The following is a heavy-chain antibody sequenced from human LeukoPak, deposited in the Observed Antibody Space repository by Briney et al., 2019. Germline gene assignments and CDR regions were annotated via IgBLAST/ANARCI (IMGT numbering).Heavy chain of an antibody. CDR1: GFTFGDYA. CDR3: ARSARQLHSTSWFDP. Sequence: GGSLRLSCTASGFTFGDYAMSWVRQAPGKGLEWVAFIRSKTYGGTTQYAASVKGRFTISRDDSKSIAYLQMNSLKTEDTALYYCARSARQLHSTSWFDPWGQGTLVTVSS. D-gene: IGHD2-2*01. J-gene: IGHJ5*02. CDR2: IRSKTYGGTT. V-gene: IGHV3-49*04.